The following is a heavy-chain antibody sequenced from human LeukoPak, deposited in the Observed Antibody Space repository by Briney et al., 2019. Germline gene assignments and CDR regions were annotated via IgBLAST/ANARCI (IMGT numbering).Heavy chain of an antibody. D-gene: IGHD6-13*01. CDR3: ARDASAGTLDY. CDR2: IWYDGSNK. V-gene: IGHV3-33*01. J-gene: IGHJ4*02. Sequence: GGSLRLSCAASGLTFSSYGMHWVRQAPGKGLEWVAVIWYDGSNKYYTDSVKGRFTISRDNSKNTLYLQMNSLRAEDTAVYYCARDASAGTLDYWGQGTLVTVSS. CDR1: GLTFSSYG.